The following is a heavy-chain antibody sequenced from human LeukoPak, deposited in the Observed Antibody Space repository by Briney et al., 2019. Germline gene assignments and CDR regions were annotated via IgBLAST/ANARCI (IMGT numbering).Heavy chain of an antibody. D-gene: IGHD3-10*01. CDR3: ARDLWFGELFEFETHDY. V-gene: IGHV3-30*03. Sequence: PGGSLRLSCAASGFTFSSYGMHWVRQAPGKGLEWVAVISYDGSNKYYADSVKGRFTISRDNSKNSLYLQMNSLRAEDTAVYYCARDLWFGELFEFETHDYWGQGTLVTVSS. CDR2: ISYDGSNK. CDR1: GFTFSSYG. J-gene: IGHJ4*02.